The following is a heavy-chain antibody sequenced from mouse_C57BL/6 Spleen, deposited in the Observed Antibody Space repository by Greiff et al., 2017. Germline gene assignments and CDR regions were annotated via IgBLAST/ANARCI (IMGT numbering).Heavy chain of an antibody. J-gene: IGHJ4*01. V-gene: IGHV1-82*01. Sequence: QVQLQQSGPELVKPGASVKISCKASGYAFTTSWMHWVKQRPGKGLEWIGRIYPGDGDTNYNGKFKGKATLTADKSSSTAYMQLRSLTSEDSAVYFYARNLDLAMDYWGQGTSVTVSA. CDR1: GYAFTTSW. CDR3: ARNLDLAMDY. CDR2: IYPGDGDT.